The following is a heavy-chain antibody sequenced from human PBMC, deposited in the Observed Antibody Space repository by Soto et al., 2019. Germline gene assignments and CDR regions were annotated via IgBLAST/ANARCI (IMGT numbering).Heavy chain of an antibody. CDR2: FTDGGVSK. V-gene: IGHV3-23*01. J-gene: IGHJ4*02. Sequence: EVQLLESGGGLVQLGGPLSFSCTASGFTFVSCPMRWVRQVPGKGLEWVSGFTDGGVSKFYADSVQGRFTISRDNSKNTLYLQMSSLTAEDTAIYYCAKVGMFRNGYMGVVRGDYWGQGTLVTVSA. CDR1: GFTFVSCP. D-gene: IGHD2-2*02. CDR3: AKVGMFRNGYMGVVRGDY.